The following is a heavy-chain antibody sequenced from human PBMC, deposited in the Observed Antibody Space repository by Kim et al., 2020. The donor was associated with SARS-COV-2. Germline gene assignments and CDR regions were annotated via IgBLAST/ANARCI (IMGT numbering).Heavy chain of an antibody. J-gene: IGHJ4*02. CDR2: IIPIFGTA. Sequence: SVKVSCKASGGTFSSYAISWVRQAPGQGLEWMGGIIPIFGTANYAQKFQGRVTITADESTSTAYMELSSLRSEDTAVYYCARARGGYGDYPYYFDYWGQGTLVTVSS. D-gene: IGHD4-17*01. CDR1: GGTFSSYA. CDR3: ARARGGYGDYPYYFDY. V-gene: IGHV1-69*13.